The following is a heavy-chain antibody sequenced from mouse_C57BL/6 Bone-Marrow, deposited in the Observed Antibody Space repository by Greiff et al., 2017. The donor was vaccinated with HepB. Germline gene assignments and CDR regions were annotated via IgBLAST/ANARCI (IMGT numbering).Heavy chain of an antibody. J-gene: IGHJ2*01. Sequence: VKLQQSGAELARPGASVKMSCKASGYTFTSYWITWVKQRPGQGLEWIGDIYPGSGSTNYNEKFKSKATLTVDTSSSTAYMQLSSLTSEDSAVYYCARTVTTLDYWGQGTTLTVSS. CDR3: ARTVTTLDY. D-gene: IGHD2-2*01. CDR2: IYPGSGST. CDR1: GYTFTSYW. V-gene: IGHV1-55*01.